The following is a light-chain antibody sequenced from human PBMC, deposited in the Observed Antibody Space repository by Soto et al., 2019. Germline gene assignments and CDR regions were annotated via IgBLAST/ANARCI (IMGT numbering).Light chain of an antibody. Sequence: EIVLTQSPGTLSLSPGERATLSCRASQSISRNYLGWYQQNVGQAPRLLIYGASNRATGIPGRFSGSGSGTEFTLTISSLQSEDIAVYYCQQYENWPQLTFGGGTKVDIK. CDR2: GAS. CDR1: QSISRN. J-gene: IGKJ4*01. V-gene: IGKV3D-15*01. CDR3: QQYENWPQLT.